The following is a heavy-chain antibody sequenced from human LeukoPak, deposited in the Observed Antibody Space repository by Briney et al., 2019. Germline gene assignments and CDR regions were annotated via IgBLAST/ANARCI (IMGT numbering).Heavy chain of an antibody. CDR3: TTDLTVRGVIVAH. Sequence: GGSLRLSCAASGFTFSNAWMSWVRQAPGKGLEWVGRIKSKTDGGTTDYAAPVKGRFTISRDDSKNTLYLQMNSLKTEDTAVYYCTTDLTVRGVIVAHWGQGTLVTVSS. CDR2: IKSKTDGGTT. D-gene: IGHD3-10*01. V-gene: IGHV3-15*01. CDR1: GFTFSNAW. J-gene: IGHJ4*02.